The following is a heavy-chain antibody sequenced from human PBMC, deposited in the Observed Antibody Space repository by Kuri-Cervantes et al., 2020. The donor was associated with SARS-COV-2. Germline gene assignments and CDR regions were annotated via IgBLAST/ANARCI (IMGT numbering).Heavy chain of an antibody. CDR1: GGSFSGYY. Sequence: CAVYGGSFSGYYWSWIRQPPGKGLEWIGEINHSGSTNYNPSLKSRVTISVDTSKNQFSLKLSSVTAADTAVYYCARGPRWSIAASFDYWGQGTRVTVSS. D-gene: IGHD6-6*01. J-gene: IGHJ4*02. CDR2: INHSGST. V-gene: IGHV4-34*01. CDR3: ARGPRWSIAASFDY.